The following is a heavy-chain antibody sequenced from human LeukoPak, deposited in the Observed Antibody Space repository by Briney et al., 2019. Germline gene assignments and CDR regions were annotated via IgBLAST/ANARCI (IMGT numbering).Heavy chain of an antibody. J-gene: IGHJ4*02. CDR2: ISGSGGST. CDR1: GFTFSSYA. V-gene: IGHV3-23*01. Sequence: PGGSLRLSCAASGFTFSSYAMSWVRQAPGKGLEWVSAISGSGGSTYYADSVKGRFTISRDNSKNTLYLQMNSLRAEDTAVYYCAREAPYYYDSSGYYGLDYRGQGTLVTVSS. D-gene: IGHD3-22*01. CDR3: AREAPYYYDSSGYYGLDY.